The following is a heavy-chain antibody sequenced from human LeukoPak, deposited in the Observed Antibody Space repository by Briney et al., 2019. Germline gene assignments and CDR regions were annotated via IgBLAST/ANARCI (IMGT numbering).Heavy chain of an antibody. J-gene: IGHJ5*02. CDR3: ARDRRGSGSYSGNWFDP. CDR2: ISSSSSYI. Sequence: GGSLSLSCAASGFTFSSYSMNWVRQAPGKGLEWVSSISSSSSYIYYADSVKGRFTISRDNAKNSLYLQMNSLRAEDTAVYYCARDRRGSGSYSGNWFDPWGQGTLVTVSS. D-gene: IGHD3-10*01. V-gene: IGHV3-21*01. CDR1: GFTFSSYS.